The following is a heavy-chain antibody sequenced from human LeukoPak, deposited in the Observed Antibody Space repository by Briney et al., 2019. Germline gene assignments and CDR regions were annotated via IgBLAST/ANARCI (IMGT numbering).Heavy chain of an antibody. Sequence: ASVKVSCKASGYTFTSYDINWVRQATGQGLEWMGWMNPNSGNKGYAQKFQGRVTITRHTSLSTAYMELSSLRSEDTALYYCAREWKYCSSTSCYSGWFDPWGQGTLVTVSS. CDR2: MNPNSGNK. D-gene: IGHD2-2*01. V-gene: IGHV1-8*03. CDR1: GYTFTSYD. J-gene: IGHJ5*02. CDR3: AREWKYCSSTSCYSGWFDP.